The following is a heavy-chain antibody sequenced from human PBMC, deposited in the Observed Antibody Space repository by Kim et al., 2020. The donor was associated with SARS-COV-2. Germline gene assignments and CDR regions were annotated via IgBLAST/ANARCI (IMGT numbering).Heavy chain of an antibody. D-gene: IGHD6-19*01. Sequence: TPTSPGPVTLSADKSISTAYLQWSSLKASDTAMYYCARRVIAVNYFDYWGQGTLVTVSS. CDR3: ARRVIAVNYFDY. V-gene: IGHV5-51*01. J-gene: IGHJ4*02.